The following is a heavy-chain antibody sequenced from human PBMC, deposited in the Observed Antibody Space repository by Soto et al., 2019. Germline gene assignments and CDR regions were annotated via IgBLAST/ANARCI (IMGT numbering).Heavy chain of an antibody. J-gene: IGHJ5*02. D-gene: IGHD2-2*01. V-gene: IGHV4-4*02. CDR3: AGQLLAGWFDP. CDR1: SGSISSSNW. Sequence: SETLSLTCAVSSGSISSSNWWSWVRQPPGKGLGWIGEIYHSGSTNYNPSLKSRVTISVDKSKNQFSLKLSSVTAADTAVYYCAGQLLAGWFDPWGQGTLVTVSS. CDR2: IYHSGST.